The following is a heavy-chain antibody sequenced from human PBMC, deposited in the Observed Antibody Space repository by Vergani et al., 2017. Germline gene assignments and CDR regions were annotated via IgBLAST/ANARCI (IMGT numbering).Heavy chain of an antibody. CDR1: GYTFTGYY. J-gene: IGHJ4*02. V-gene: IGHV1-2*04. D-gene: IGHD2-2*01. CDR2: INPNSGGT. Sequence: QVQLVQSGAEVKKPGASVKVSCKASGYTFTGYYMHWVRQAPGQGLEWMGWINPNSGGTNYAQKFQGWVTMTRDTSISTAYMGLSRLRSDDPAVYYCAREGPGENIVVVPAALRDWGQGTLVTVSS. CDR3: AREGPGENIVVVPAALRD.